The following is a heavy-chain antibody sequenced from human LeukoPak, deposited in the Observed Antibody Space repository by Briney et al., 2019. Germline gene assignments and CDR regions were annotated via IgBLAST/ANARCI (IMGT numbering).Heavy chain of an antibody. CDR2: INPSGGST. D-gene: IGHD1-1*01. CDR1: GYTFTNYY. CDR3: ARAPNDALDV. V-gene: IGHV1-46*01. Sequence: GASVKVSCKASGYTFTNYYIHGVRQAPGQGLEWRGIINPSGGSTSYAQKSQARVTMTRDMSTSTVYMELSSLRSEDTALYYCARAPNDALDVWGKGTTVTVSS. J-gene: IGHJ6*04.